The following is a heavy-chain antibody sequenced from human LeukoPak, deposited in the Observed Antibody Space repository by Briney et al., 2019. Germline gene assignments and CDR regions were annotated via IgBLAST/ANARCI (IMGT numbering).Heavy chain of an antibody. CDR2: ISPNSGSTI. V-gene: IGHV3-11*04. J-gene: IGHJ1*01. Sequence: GGSLRLSCAASGFTFSDYYMGWIRQAPGKGLEWVSYISPNSGSTIYYADSVKGRFTISRDNAKNSLYLQMNSLSAEDTAVYYCARQFKGSSSSKYFQHWGQGTLVTVSS. CDR3: ARQFKGSSSSKYFQH. CDR1: GFTFSDYY. D-gene: IGHD6-6*01.